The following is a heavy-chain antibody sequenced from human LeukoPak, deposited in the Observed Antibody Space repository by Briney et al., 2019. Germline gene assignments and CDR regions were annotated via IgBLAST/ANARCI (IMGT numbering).Heavy chain of an antibody. CDR1: GYTFTGYY. J-gene: IGHJ4*02. Sequence: ASVKVSCKASGYTFTGYYMHWVRQAPGQGLEWMGWINPNSGGTNYAQKFQGRVTMTRDTSISTAYMELSRLRSDDTAVYYCARVTNGDHAADYWGQGTLVTASS. CDR3: ARVTNGDHAADY. CDR2: INPNSGGT. D-gene: IGHD4-17*01. V-gene: IGHV1-2*02.